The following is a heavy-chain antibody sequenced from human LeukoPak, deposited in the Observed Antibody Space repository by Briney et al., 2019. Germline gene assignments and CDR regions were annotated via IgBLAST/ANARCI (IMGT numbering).Heavy chain of an antibody. CDR1: RFTFSSYD. J-gene: IGHJ6*03. Sequence: GGSLRLSCAASRFTFSSYDMSWVRQAPGKGLEWVSGISASGGSTYYTDSVRGRFTISRDNSKNMLFLLMNSLRAEDTAVYYCAKRSDCSSTSCYGEHYYYYYMDVWGKGTTVTISS. CDR2: ISASGGST. D-gene: IGHD2-2*01. CDR3: AKRSDCSSTSCYGEHYYYYYMDV. V-gene: IGHV3-23*01.